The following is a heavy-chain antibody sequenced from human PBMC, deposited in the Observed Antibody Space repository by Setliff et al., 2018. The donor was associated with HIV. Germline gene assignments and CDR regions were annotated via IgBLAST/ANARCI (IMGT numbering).Heavy chain of an antibody. CDR2: INTNTGNP. V-gene: IGHV7-4-1*02. Sequence: GASVKVSCKASGYTFTRYYIHWVRQAPGQGLEWMGYINTNTGNPTYAQGFTGRFVFSFDTSVTTAYLQITGLRTEDTAVYFCARGGTHYDFWSGYRLGYFDLWGRGTLVTVSS. CDR1: GYTFTRYY. D-gene: IGHD3-3*01. J-gene: IGHJ2*01. CDR3: ARGGTHYDFWSGYRLGYFDL.